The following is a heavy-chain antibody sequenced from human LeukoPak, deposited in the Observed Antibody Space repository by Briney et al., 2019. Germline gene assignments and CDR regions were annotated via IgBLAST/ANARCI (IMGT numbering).Heavy chain of an antibody. V-gene: IGHV3-11*04. D-gene: IGHD2-15*01. CDR2: ISSSGSTI. Sequence: GGSLRLSCAASGFTFSDYYMSWIRQAPGKGLEWVSYISSSGSTIYYADSVKGRFTISRDNAKNSLYLQMNSLRAEDTAVYYCARVGYCSGGSCYRSWFDPWGQGTLVTVSS. J-gene: IGHJ5*02. CDR3: ARVGYCSGGSCYRSWFDP. CDR1: GFTFSDYY.